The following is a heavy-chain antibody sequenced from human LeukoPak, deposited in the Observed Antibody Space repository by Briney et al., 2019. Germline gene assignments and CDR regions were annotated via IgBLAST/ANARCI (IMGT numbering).Heavy chain of an antibody. CDR3: ARVDIAVAGTWYIDY. V-gene: IGHV4-59*01. CDR2: IYYSGST. CDR1: GGSISSYY. D-gene: IGHD6-19*01. J-gene: IGHJ4*02. Sequence: SETLSLTCTVSGGSISSYYWSWIRQPPGKGLEWIGYIYYSGSTNYNPSLESRVTISVDTSKNQFSLKLSSVTAADTAVYYCARVDIAVAGTWYIDYWGQGTLVTVSS.